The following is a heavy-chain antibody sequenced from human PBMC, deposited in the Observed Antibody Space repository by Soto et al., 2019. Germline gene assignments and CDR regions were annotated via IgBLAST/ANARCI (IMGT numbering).Heavy chain of an antibody. CDR2: INPKSGGT. CDR3: ARDSSGRTNWFDP. Sequence: ASVKVSCKASGYSFTDYHIHWVRQAPGQGLEWLGRINPKSGGTSTAQKLQGWVTMTTDTSISTASMELTRLTSDDTAIYYCARDSSGRTNWFDPWGQGTRVTVS. CDR1: GYSFTDYH. D-gene: IGHD6-19*01. V-gene: IGHV1-2*04. J-gene: IGHJ5*02.